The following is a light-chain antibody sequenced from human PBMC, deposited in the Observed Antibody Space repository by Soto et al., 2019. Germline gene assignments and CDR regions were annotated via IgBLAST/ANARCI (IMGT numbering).Light chain of an antibody. Sequence: NFMLTQPNSVSESPGKTVTISCTGSSGSIASNYVQWYQQRPGSAPTTVIYEDNQRPSGVPDRFSGSIDSSSNSASLTISGLKTEDEADYYCQSYDSSLWVFGGGTQLTVL. CDR3: QSYDSSLWV. V-gene: IGLV6-57*02. CDR2: EDN. J-gene: IGLJ3*02. CDR1: SGSIASNY.